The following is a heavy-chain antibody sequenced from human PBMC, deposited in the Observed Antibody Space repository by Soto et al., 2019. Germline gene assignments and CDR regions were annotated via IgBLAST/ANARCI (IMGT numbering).Heavy chain of an antibody. V-gene: IGHV3-15*07. D-gene: IGHD3-10*01. J-gene: IGHJ5*02. CDR1: GFTFSNAW. CDR2: IKSKTDGGTT. CDR3: TTDLLWFGELLYDP. Sequence: VQLVESGGGLVKPGGSLRLSCAASGFTFSNAWMNWVRQAPGKGLEWVGRIKSKTDGGTTDYAAPVKGRFTISRDDSKNTLYLQMNSLKTEDTAVYYCTTDLLWFGELLYDPWGQGTLVTVSS.